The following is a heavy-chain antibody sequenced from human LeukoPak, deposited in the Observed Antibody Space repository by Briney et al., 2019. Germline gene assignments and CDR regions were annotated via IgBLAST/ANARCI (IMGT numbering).Heavy chain of an antibody. CDR2: INPSGGST. Sequence: ASVKVSCKASGYTFTGYYLHWVRQAPGQGLEWMGIINPSGGSTSYAQKIQGRVTMTRDTSTSTVYMELSSLRSEDTAVYYCARVGMATIEGDFDYWGQGTLVTVSS. D-gene: IGHD5-24*01. V-gene: IGHV1-46*01. J-gene: IGHJ4*02. CDR3: ARVGMATIEGDFDY. CDR1: GYTFTGYY.